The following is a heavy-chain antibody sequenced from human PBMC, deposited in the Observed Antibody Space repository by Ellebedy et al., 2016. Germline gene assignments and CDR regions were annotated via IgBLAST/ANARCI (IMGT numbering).Heavy chain of an antibody. CDR2: IDWDDDK. Sequence: SGPTLVKPTQTLTLTCTFSGFSLSTSGMCVSWIRQPPGKALEWLARIDWDDDKYYSTSLKTRLTISKDTSKNQVVLTMTNMDPVDTATYYCARMRVKRDYGDYGESFDYWGQGTLVTVSS. D-gene: IGHD4-17*01. CDR3: ARMRVKRDYGDYGESFDY. V-gene: IGHV2-70*11. CDR1: GFSLSTSGMC. J-gene: IGHJ4*02.